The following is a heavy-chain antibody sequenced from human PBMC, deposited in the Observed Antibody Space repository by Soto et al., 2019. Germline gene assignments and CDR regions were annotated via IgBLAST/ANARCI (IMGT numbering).Heavy chain of an antibody. Sequence: QVQLVQSGAEVKKPGASVKVSCKASGYTFTGYYMHWVRQAPGQGLEWMGWINPNSGGTNYAQKFQGRVTMTRDTYISTAYMELSRLRSDDTAVYYCAETGAYYYGSGPFDYWGQGTLVTVSS. D-gene: IGHD3-10*01. CDR3: AETGAYYYGSGPFDY. CDR1: GYTFTGYY. J-gene: IGHJ4*02. V-gene: IGHV1-2*02. CDR2: INPNSGGT.